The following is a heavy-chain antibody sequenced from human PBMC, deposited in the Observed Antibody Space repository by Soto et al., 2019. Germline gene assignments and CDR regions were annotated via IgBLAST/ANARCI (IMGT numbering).Heavy chain of an antibody. CDR1: GDSISTGSYF. J-gene: IGHJ4*02. CDR2: IYYSGTS. CDR3: ARAHLRDSYGYGLLDY. Sequence: SETLSLTCSVSGDSISTGSYFWGWIRQPPGKGLEWIGNIYYSGTSYYNPSIKSRVTISVDMSNNQFSLKLSSVTAADTAVYYCARAHLRDSYGYGLLDYWGQGTLVTVSS. V-gene: IGHV4-39*07. D-gene: IGHD5-18*01.